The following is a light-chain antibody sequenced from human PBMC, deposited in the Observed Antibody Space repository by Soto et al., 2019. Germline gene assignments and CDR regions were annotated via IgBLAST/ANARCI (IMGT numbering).Light chain of an antibody. V-gene: IGKV3-20*01. CDR2: GAS. CDR1: ESVSSTS. CDR3: QSYGTT. Sequence: EIVLTQSPGTLSLSPGERATLSCRASESVSSTSLAWYQQKPSQVPRLLIYGASSRAAGIPDRFSGSGSGTDFTLTISRLEPEDFAVYYCQSYGTTFGQGTKLEIK. J-gene: IGKJ2*01.